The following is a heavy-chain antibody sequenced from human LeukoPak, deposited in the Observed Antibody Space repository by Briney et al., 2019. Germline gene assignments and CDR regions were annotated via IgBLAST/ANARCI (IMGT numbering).Heavy chain of an antibody. CDR1: GFTFSTYS. V-gene: IGHV3-48*04. J-gene: IGHJ5*02. CDR2: ISSSGSTI. CDR3: ARDTNGDGWFDP. Sequence: GGSLRLSCAASGFTFSTYSMNWVRQAPGKGLEWVSYISSSGSTIYYADSVKGRFTISRDNAKNSLYLQMNSLRAEDTSVYYCARDTNGDGWFDPWGQGTLVTVSS. D-gene: IGHD4-17*01.